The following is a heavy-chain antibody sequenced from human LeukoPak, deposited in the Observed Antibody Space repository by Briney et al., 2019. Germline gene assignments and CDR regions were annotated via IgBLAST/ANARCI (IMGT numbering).Heavy chain of an antibody. CDR1: GFTFSSYS. CDR3: ARFYGSGRRAFDI. D-gene: IGHD3-10*01. V-gene: IGHV3-21*01. J-gene: IGHJ3*02. Sequence: GPLRLSCAASGFTFSSYSMNWVRQAPGKGLEWVSSISSSSSYIYYADSVKGRFTISRDNAKNSLYLQMNSLRAEDTAVYYCARFYGSGRRAFDIWGQGTMVTVSS. CDR2: ISSSSSYI.